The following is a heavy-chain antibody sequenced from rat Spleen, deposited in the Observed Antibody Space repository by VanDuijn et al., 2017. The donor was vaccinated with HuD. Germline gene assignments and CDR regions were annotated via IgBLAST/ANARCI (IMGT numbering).Heavy chain of an antibody. J-gene: IGHJ4*01. CDR3: AKDKDGGYVMDA. D-gene: IGHD1-11*01. CDR2: INTDGGST. V-gene: IGHV5-58*01. Sequence: EVKLVETGGGLVQPGRSLKLSCVVSGFTFSSYWMYWILQAPGKGLEWVSSINTDGGSTYYPDSVKGRFTISRDNAENTVYLQMNSLRSEDTATYYCAKDKDGGYVMDAWGQGASVTVSS. CDR1: GFTFSSYW.